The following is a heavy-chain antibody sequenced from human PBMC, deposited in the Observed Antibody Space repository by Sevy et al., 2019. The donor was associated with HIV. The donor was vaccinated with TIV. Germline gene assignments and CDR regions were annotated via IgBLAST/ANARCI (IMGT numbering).Heavy chain of an antibody. D-gene: IGHD2-21*02. CDR1: GFTFEDFG. V-gene: IGHV3-20*04. J-gene: IGHJ4*01. CDR3: AREESCGGACYYFDH. Sequence: GGSLRLSCAASGFTFEDFGMSWVRQRPGKGLEWVCGIVGNGVSAGCADSMKGRFTISRDNAKNSLYLEMNSLRIEDTASYFCAREESCGGACYYFDHWGHGILVTVS. CDR2: IVGNGVSA.